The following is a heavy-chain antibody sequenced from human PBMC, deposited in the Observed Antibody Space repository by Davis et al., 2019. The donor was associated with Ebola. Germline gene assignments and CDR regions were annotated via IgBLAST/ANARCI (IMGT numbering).Heavy chain of an antibody. J-gene: IGHJ6*03. CDR3: ARGARTGFASTFYYYHYYMDG. Sequence: PSETLSLTCTVSGYSISSGYYWGWIRQPPGKGLEWIGSIYHSGSTYYNPSLKSRVTISVDTSKNQFSLKLSSVTAADTAVYYCARGARTGFASTFYYYHYYMDGWGKGTTVNGSS. V-gene: IGHV4-38-2*02. CDR1: GYSISSGYY. D-gene: IGHD3/OR15-3a*01. CDR2: IYHSGST.